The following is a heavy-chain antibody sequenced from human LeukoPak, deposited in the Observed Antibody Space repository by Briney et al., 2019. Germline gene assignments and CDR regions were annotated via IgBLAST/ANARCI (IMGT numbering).Heavy chain of an antibody. D-gene: IGHD3-22*01. V-gene: IGHV1-69*04. CDR3: ARVSDYYDSSGYYYPY. Sequence: VKVSCKASGGTFSSYAISWVRQAPGQGLEWMGRIIPILGIANYAQKFQGRVTITADKSTSTAYMELSSLRSEDTAVYYCARVSDYYDSSGYYYPYWGQGTLVTVSS. J-gene: IGHJ4*02. CDR1: GGTFSSYA. CDR2: IIPILGIA.